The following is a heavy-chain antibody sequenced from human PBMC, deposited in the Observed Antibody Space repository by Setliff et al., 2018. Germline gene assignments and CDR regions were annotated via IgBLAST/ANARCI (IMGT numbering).Heavy chain of an antibody. CDR3: ARHKSNGSGSYPSLYMDV. J-gene: IGHJ6*03. CDR2: VHPDGST. Sequence: SETLSLTCTVSGGSLSADYYWSWIRQPAGKGLEWIGHVHPDGSTNYNPSLYSRLIISVDAPDNQFSVKLSSVTAADTAVYYCARHKSNGSGSYPSLYMDVWGKGIMVTVSS. D-gene: IGHD3-10*01. V-gene: IGHV4-4*08. CDR1: GGSLSADYY.